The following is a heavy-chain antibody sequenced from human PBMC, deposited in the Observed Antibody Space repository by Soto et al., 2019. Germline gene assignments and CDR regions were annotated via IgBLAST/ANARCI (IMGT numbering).Heavy chain of an antibody. V-gene: IGHV3-64*01. Sequence: EVQLVESGGGLVQPGGSLRLSCAASGFTFSSYAMHWVRQAPGKGLEYVSAISSNGGSTYYVNSVKGRFTISRDNSKNTLYLQMGSLRAEDMAVYYCASNSRYCSGGSCQPGYFDYWGQGTLVTVSS. J-gene: IGHJ4*02. CDR2: ISSNGGST. CDR1: GFTFSSYA. D-gene: IGHD2-15*01. CDR3: ASNSRYCSGGSCQPGYFDY.